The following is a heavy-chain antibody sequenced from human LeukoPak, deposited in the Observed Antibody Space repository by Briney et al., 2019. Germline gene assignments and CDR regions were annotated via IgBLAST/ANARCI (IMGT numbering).Heavy chain of an antibody. Sequence: GGSLRLSCAASGFTFSNAWMSWVRQAPGKGLEWVGRIKSKTDGGTTDYAAPVKGRFTISRDDSKNTLYLQMNSLKTEDTAVYCCTTDPYPNYYDSSGYLNWGQGTLVTVSS. CDR3: TTDPYPNYYDSSGYLN. J-gene: IGHJ4*02. V-gene: IGHV3-15*01. D-gene: IGHD3-22*01. CDR1: GFTFSNAW. CDR2: IKSKTDGGTT.